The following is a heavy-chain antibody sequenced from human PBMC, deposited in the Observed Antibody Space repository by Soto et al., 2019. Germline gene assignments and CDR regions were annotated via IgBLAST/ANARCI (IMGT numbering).Heavy chain of an antibody. Sequence: QLQLQESGPELVKPSETLSLTCTVSGGSVSDGTYYWGWIRQAPGKGLEWIGTIYYIGTTYYNPSLKSPVTISVDTSKNQFSLKLSSVTAADTAVYYCGSGDRRNTWSHSFDYWGQGTLVTVSS. CDR2: IYYIGTT. D-gene: IGHD2-21*01. V-gene: IGHV4-39*01. J-gene: IGHJ4*02. CDR1: GGSVSDGTYY. CDR3: GSGDRRNTWSHSFDY.